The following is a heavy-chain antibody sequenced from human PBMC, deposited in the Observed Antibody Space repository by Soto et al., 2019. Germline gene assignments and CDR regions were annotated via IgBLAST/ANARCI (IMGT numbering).Heavy chain of an antibody. CDR3: GRSPRRVDGKWYVDY. J-gene: IGHJ4*02. D-gene: IGHD2-15*01. V-gene: IGHV4-4*02. CDR1: GDSFSSSNW. Sequence: QVQLQESGPGLVKPSGTLSLSCGVSGDSFSSSNWWTWIRQPPGKGLEWIGDILHTDHTDLSPSLRSRITISIDTSKKEFSLKMTSVTAAVTAVYYCGRSPRRVDGKWYVDYWGPGALVIVAS. CDR2: ILHTDHT.